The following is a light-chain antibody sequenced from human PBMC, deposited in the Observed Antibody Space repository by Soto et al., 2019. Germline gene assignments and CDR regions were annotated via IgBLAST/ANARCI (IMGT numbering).Light chain of an antibody. Sequence: EIVLTQSPGTLSLSPGERATLSCRASQSVSNNYLAWYQQKPGQAPRLLIYGASNKATGIPDRLSGSGSGTDFTLTISILEPEDFAVYYCQQYGSSGTFGQGTKVEIK. V-gene: IGKV3-20*01. CDR3: QQYGSSGT. CDR2: GAS. J-gene: IGKJ1*01. CDR1: QSVSNNY.